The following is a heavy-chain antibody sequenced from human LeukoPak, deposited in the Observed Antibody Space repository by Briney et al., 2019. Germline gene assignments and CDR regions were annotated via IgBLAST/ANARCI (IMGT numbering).Heavy chain of an antibody. CDR3: ARRGHYYDISGYYHDAFDI. J-gene: IGHJ3*02. CDR2: IYSGGGP. Sequence: GGSLRLSCAASGFSVSSSFMSWVRQAPGKGLEWGSIIYSGGGPYYADSVTGRFPISRDNSKHTLYLQMNSLRAEDPAVYYCARRGHYYDISGYYHDAFDIWGQGTMITVSS. CDR1: GFSVSSSF. D-gene: IGHD3-22*01. V-gene: IGHV3-53*01.